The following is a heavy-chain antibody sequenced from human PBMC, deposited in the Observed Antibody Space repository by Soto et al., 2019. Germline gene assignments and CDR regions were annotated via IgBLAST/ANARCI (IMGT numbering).Heavy chain of an antibody. CDR1: GFTFSSYW. D-gene: IGHD1-26*01. V-gene: IGHV3-74*02. J-gene: IGHJ6*02. CDR2: MNEDGGTT. CDR3: ASDLSGEADV. Sequence: EVQLVESGGGLVRPGGSLRLSCAASGFTFSSYWMHWVRQAPGKGLVWVSRMNEDGGTTDYADSVEGPFTIARDTAENRLYLHMNSLRVEDTAVYYCASDLSGEADVRGQGTTVTVSS.